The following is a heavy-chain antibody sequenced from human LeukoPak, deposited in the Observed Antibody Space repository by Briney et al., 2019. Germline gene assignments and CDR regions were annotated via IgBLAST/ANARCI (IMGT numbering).Heavy chain of an antibody. V-gene: IGHV4-39*07. CDR1: GGSISSSSYY. Sequence: SETLSLTCTVSGGSISSSSYYWGWIRQPPGKGLEWIGSIYYSGSTYYNPSLKSRVTISVDTSKNQFSLKLSSVTAADTAVYYCARGPKTVTTTAGVNRFDYWGQGTLVTVSS. J-gene: IGHJ4*02. CDR3: ARGPKTVTTTAGVNRFDY. CDR2: IYYSGST. D-gene: IGHD4-17*01.